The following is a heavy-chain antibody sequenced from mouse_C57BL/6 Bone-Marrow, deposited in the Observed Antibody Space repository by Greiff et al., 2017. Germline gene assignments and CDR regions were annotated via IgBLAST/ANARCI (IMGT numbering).Heavy chain of an antibody. Sequence: QVQLKQPGAELVMPGASVKLSCKASGYTFTSYWMHWVKQRPGQGLEWIGEIDPSDSYTNYNQKFKGKSTLTVDKSSSTAYMQLSSLTSEDSAVYYCARSGNYYGSIPWFAYWGQGTLVTVSA. D-gene: IGHD1-1*01. CDR3: ARSGNYYGSIPWFAY. J-gene: IGHJ3*01. CDR1: GYTFTSYW. V-gene: IGHV1-69*01. CDR2: IDPSDSYT.